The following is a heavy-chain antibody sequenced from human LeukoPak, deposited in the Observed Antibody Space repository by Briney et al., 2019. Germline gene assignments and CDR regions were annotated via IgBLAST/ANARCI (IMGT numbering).Heavy chain of an antibody. CDR1: GYTFTGYY. J-gene: IGHJ4*02. CDR3: ARASRIVGASRAIDY. D-gene: IGHD1-26*01. CDR2: INPKSGGT. V-gene: IGHV1-2*02. Sequence: ASVKVSCKASGYTFTGYYMHWVRQAPGQGLEWMGWINPKSGGTNYAQKFQGRVTMTRDTSISTAYMELSRLRSDDTAVYYCARASRIVGASRAIDYWGQGTLVTVSS.